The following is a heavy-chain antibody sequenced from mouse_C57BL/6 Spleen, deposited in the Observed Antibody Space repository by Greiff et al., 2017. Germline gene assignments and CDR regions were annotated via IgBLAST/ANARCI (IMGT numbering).Heavy chain of an antibody. CDR1: GFTFSDYG. CDR2: ISSGSSTI. J-gene: IGHJ2*01. Sequence: EVQLVESGGGLVKPGGSLKLSCAATGFTFSDYGMHWVRQAPEKGLEWVAYISSGSSTIYYADTVKGRFTISTDTANNTLFLQLTSLRYEDAAMYYCARSPYDYWGQGTTLTVSS. V-gene: IGHV5-17*01. CDR3: ARSPYDY.